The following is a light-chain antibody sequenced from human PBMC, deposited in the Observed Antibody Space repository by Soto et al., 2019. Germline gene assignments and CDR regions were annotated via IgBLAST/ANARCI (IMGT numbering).Light chain of an antibody. CDR3: QQSGGP. V-gene: IGKV3-15*01. Sequence: EIVMTQSPATLSVSPGERATLSCRASQSVSSNLAWYQQKPGQAPRLLIYGASTRVTGIPARFSGSGSGTEFTLTISSLQSEDFAVSYCQQSGGPFGGGTKVEIK. CDR1: QSVSSN. CDR2: GAS. J-gene: IGKJ4*01.